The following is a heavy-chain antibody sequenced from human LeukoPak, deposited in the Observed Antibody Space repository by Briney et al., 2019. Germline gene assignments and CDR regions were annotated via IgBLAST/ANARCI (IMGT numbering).Heavy chain of an antibody. V-gene: IGHV4-61*02. CDR2: IYTGGST. D-gene: IGHD4-17*01. CDR1: GGSISSGSYY. CDR3: ARDRDYGRYFDY. J-gene: IGHJ4*02. Sequence: SQTLSLTCTVSGGSISSGSYYRSWIRQPPGKRLEWIGRIYTGGSTNYNPSLKSRVTISVDTSKNQFSLKLSSVTAADTAVYYCARDRDYGRYFDYWGQGTLVTVSS.